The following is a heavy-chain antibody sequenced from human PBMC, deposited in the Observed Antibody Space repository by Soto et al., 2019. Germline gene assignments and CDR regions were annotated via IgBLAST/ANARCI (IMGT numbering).Heavy chain of an antibody. CDR2: IYYSGSA. CDR3: AREVSPNSRGWYTVLVRWFDP. CDR1: GGSISSSDYY. Sequence: QVQLQESGPGLVKPSQTLSLTCTVSGGSISSSDYYWSWIRQHPGKGLEWIGYIYYSGSAYYNPSLKSRVTTSVDKSKTQSALKVPSSTAADTAVYYCAREVSPNSRGWYTVLVRWFDPWGQGTLVTVSS. V-gene: IGHV4-31*03. J-gene: IGHJ5*02. D-gene: IGHD6-19*01.